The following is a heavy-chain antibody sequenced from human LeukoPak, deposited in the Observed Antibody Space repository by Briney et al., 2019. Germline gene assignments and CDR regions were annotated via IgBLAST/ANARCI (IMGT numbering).Heavy chain of an antibody. CDR2: IKEDGSEK. V-gene: IGHV3-7*01. CDR1: GFTLSDYW. CDR3: ARDRGYSSFDY. Sequence: PGGSLRLSCAASGFTLSDYWMSWVRQAPGKGLEWVANIKEDGSEKNYVDSVKGRFTISRDNAKNSLYLQMNSLRAEDTAVFYCARDRGYSSFDYWGQGTLVTVSS. J-gene: IGHJ4*02. D-gene: IGHD5-18*01.